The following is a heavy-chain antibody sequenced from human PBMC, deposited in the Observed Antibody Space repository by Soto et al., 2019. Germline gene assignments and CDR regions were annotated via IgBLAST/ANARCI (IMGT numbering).Heavy chain of an antibody. J-gene: IGHJ5*02. CDR3: AREGKAYCGGDCYSNWFDP. Sequence: GGSLRLSCAASGFTFSSYGMHWVRQAPGKGLEWVAVIWYDGSNKYYADSVKGRFTISRDNSKNTLYLQMNSLRAEDTAVYYCAREGKAYCGGDCYSNWFDPWGQGTLVTVSS. CDR1: GFTFSSYG. CDR2: IWYDGSNK. D-gene: IGHD2-21*02. V-gene: IGHV3-33*01.